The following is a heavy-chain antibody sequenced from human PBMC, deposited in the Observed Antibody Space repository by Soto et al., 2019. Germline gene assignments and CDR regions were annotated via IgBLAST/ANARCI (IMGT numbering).Heavy chain of an antibody. V-gene: IGHV4-34*01. CDR3: ARGYGWILAY. Sequence: SETLSLTCTVSWGSISSDDCRWIRQPPGKGLEWIGEINHSGSTNYNPSLKSRVTISVDTSKNQFSLKLSSVTAADTAVYYCARGYGWILAYWGKGTLVPVSS. J-gene: IGHJ4*02. CDR2: INHSGST. CDR1: WGSISSDD. D-gene: IGHD6-19*01.